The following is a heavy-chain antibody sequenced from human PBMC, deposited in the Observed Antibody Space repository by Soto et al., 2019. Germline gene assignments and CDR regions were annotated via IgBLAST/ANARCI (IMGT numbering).Heavy chain of an antibody. J-gene: IGHJ4*02. CDR3: ARHVGVAGTTYFDY. CDR2: IYHSGGP. CDR1: GGSMSSYY. D-gene: IGHD6-19*01. Sequence: QVQLQESGPGLLKPSETLSLTCTVSGGSMSSYYWSWIRQPPGKGLEWIGHIYHSGGPYYNPSLKSPGNISVATSKIHFYLKLSSVTAADKAVYYSARHVGVAGTTYFDYWGQGTLVTVSS. V-gene: IGHV4-59*08.